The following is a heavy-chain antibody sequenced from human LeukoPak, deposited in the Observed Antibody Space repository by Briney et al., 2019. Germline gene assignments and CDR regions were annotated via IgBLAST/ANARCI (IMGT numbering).Heavy chain of an antibody. Sequence: GGSLRLSCAASGFTFSSYAMHWVRQAPGKGLEWVAVISYDGSNKYYADSVKGRFTISRDNSKNTLYLQMNSLRAEDTAVYYCATGRGDVWGKGTTVTVSS. CDR1: GFTFSSYA. CDR3: ATGRGDV. CDR2: ISYDGSNK. V-gene: IGHV3-30*04. J-gene: IGHJ6*04.